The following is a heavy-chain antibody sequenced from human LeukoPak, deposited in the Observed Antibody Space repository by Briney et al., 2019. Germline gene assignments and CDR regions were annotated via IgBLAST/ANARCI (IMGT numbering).Heavy chain of an antibody. CDR2: INWNGGST. J-gene: IGHJ4*02. CDR3: ASSGWGSYRNYFDY. CDR1: GFTFDDYG. V-gene: IGHV3-20*01. D-gene: IGHD1-26*01. Sequence: RPGGSLRLSCAASGFTFDDYGMSWVRQAPGKGLEWVSGINWNGGSTGYADSVKGRFTISRDNAKNSLYLQMNSLRAEDTALYHCASSGWGSYRNYFDYWGQGTLVTVSS.